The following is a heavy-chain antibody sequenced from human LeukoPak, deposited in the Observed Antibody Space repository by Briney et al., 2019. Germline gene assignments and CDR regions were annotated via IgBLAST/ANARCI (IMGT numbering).Heavy chain of an antibody. V-gene: IGHV4-4*07. Sequence: SETLSLTCTVSGGSISSYYWTWIRQPAGKGLEWIGRFYSTGSTNYNPSLKSRVTMSVDASKNQFSLKLSSVTAADTAVYYCARDQYSGSLDYWGQGTLVTVSS. D-gene: IGHD1-26*01. CDR1: GGSISSYY. J-gene: IGHJ4*02. CDR2: FYSTGST. CDR3: ARDQYSGSLDY.